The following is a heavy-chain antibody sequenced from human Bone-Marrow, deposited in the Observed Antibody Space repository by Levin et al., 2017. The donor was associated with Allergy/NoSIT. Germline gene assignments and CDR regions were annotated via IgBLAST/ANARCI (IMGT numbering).Heavy chain of an antibody. Sequence: KRSGLTLVKPAQTLTLTCTFSGFSLSTGGVGVGWIRQPPGKALEWLALIFWDDDKRYNSSLKNRPTVKKDTSKNQVVRTMTDMDLVDTATYYCAHRPPVGVISNWFDSWGQGILVTVSS. J-gene: IGHJ5*01. CDR2: IFWDDDK. V-gene: IGHV2-5*02. D-gene: IGHD2-8*01. CDR1: GFSLSTGGVG. CDR3: AHRPPVGVISNWFDS.